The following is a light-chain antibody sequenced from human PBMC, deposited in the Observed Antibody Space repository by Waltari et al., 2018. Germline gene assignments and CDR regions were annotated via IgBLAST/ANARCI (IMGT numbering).Light chain of an antibody. CDR1: SSDVGNYNL. Sequence: QSGLTQPASVSGSPGQSITISCPGTSSDVGNYNLVSWYQQYAGKAPKLMVYEVTKRASGVSVLYAGSKSGNAASLTISGLQSEDEADYYCCSYVGLGIYVFGTGTKVTVL. V-gene: IGLV2-23*02. CDR3: CSYVGLGIYV. CDR2: EVT. J-gene: IGLJ1*01.